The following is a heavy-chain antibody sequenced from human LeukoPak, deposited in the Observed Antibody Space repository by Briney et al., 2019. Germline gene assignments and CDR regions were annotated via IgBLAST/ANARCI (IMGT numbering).Heavy chain of an antibody. CDR3: ARDVPSITGHFDD. CDR1: GFTFSSYS. CDR2: ISSSSSYI. V-gene: IGHV3-21*01. J-gene: IGHJ4*02. D-gene: IGHD3-10*01. Sequence: PGGSLRLSCAASGFTFSSYSMNWVRQAPGKGLEWVSSISSSSSYIYYADSVKGRFTISRDNAKNSLYLQMNSLRAEDTAVYYCARDVPSITGHFDDWGQGTLVTVSS.